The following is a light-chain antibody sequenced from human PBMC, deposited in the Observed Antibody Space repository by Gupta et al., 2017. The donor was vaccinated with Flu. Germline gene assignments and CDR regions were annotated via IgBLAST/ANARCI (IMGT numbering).Light chain of an antibody. J-gene: IGKJ1*01. CDR2: KAS. V-gene: IGKV1-5*03. CDR3: QQYYTYET. CDR1: QSISNW. Sequence: DIQMTQSPSTLSASVGDRVIITCRASQSISNWLAWYQQKPGKAPKLLIYKASTLESGVPSRFSGSGSGTEFTLTISGLQPDDFTTYYCQQYYTYETLGQGTKVEIK.